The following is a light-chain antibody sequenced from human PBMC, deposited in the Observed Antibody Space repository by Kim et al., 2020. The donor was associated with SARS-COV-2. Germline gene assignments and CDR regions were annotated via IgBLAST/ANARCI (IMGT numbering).Light chain of an antibody. J-gene: IGLJ1*01. CDR3: QVWDSTSDHSYV. CDR1: NIGSKS. CDR2: YDS. V-gene: IGLV3-21*04. Sequence: PGKTARITCGGNNIGSKSVHWYQQKPGQAPVLVIYYDSDRPSGIPERFSGSNSGNTASLTISRVEAGDEADYYCQVWDSTSDHSYVFGSGTKVTVL.